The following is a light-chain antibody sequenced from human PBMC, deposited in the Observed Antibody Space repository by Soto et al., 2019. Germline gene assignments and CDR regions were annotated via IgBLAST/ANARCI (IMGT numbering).Light chain of an antibody. Sequence: EIVLTQSPGTLSLSPGEIATLSFSASQSVSSSYLAWYQQNPGQAPRLLIYGASSRATGIPDRFSGSGSGTDFTLTISRLEPEDFAVYYCQQYGSSITFGQGTRLEIK. CDR3: QQYGSSIT. J-gene: IGKJ5*01. V-gene: IGKV3-20*01. CDR2: GAS. CDR1: QSVSSSY.